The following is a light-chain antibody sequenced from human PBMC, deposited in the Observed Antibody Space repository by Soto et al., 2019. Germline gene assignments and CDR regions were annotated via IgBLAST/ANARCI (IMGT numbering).Light chain of an antibody. J-gene: IGKJ1*01. Sequence: EIVLTQSPGTLSLSPGERATLSCRTSQSVSNNYLAWYQQNPGQAPRLLIYGASSRATGIPDRFSGSGSGTDFTLRISRLEPEDFAVYYCQQYSSLWTFGQGTKVDI. CDR2: GAS. V-gene: IGKV3-20*01. CDR1: QSVSNNY. CDR3: QQYSSLWT.